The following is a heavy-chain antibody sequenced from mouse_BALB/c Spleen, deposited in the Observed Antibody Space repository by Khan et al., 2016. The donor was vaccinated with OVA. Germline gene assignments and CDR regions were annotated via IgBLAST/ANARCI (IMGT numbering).Heavy chain of an antibody. CDR2: INTYTGEP. CDR3: ERVRYNGTINC. CDR1: GFTFINYG. D-gene: IGHD2-12*01. Sequence: QIQLVQSGPELKKPGETVQISCKASGFTFINYGMNWVKQAPGKGLKWMGWINTYTGEPTFADDFKGRFAFSLETSASTAYLQINSLKNEDTTTXVCERVRYNGTINCWGQGTSVTVSS. V-gene: IGHV9-3-1*01. J-gene: IGHJ4*01.